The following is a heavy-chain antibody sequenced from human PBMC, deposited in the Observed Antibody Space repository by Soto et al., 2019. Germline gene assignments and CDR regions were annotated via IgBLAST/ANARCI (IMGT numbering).Heavy chain of an antibody. J-gene: IGHJ4*02. Sequence: QITLKESGPTLVKATQTLTLTCSFSGFSLATIGAGVAWVRQPPGKALVWLALIDWSDDKPDRPSLSHTRTSSQDTSKSHVALTMTSVYPSETATYCCTLSRISISGAPFDYWGRGALVTVSS. D-gene: IGHD3-3*01. CDR1: GFSLATIGAG. CDR2: IDWSDDK. V-gene: IGHV2-5*01. CDR3: TLSRISISGAPFDY.